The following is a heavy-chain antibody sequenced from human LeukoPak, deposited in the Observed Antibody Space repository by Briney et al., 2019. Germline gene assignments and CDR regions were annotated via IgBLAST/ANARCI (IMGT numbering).Heavy chain of an antibody. CDR1: GFTFSDYY. J-gene: IGHJ6*03. D-gene: IGHD6-19*01. CDR3: ARVKEEQWLATIGYYYYYMDV. Sequence: GGSLRLSCAASGFTFSDYYMSWIRQAPGKGLEWVSYISSSGSTIYYADSVKGRFTISRDNAKNSLYLQMNSLRAEDTAVYYCARVKEEQWLATIGYYYYYMDVWGKGTTVTVSS. CDR2: ISSSGSTI. V-gene: IGHV3-11*01.